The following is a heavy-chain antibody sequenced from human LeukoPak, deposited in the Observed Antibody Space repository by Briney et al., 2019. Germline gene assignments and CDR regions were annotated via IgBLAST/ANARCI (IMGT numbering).Heavy chain of an antibody. CDR1: GFIVSNND. Sequence: PGRSLRLSCAASGFIVSNNDMSWVRQAPGKGLEWVSHIYSGGRTYYADSVKGRFTISRDNSKNTLYLQMNSLRGEDTAVYYCARGCFYDRSPYCPFDYWGQGTLVTVSS. CDR3: ARGCFYDRSPYCPFDY. D-gene: IGHD3-22*01. J-gene: IGHJ4*02. CDR2: IYSGGRT. V-gene: IGHV3-53*01.